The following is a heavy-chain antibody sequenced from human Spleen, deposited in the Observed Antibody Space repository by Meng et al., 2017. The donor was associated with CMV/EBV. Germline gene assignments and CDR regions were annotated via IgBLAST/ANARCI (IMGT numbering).Heavy chain of an antibody. CDR1: GFTFSSYW. V-gene: IGHV3-48*04. CDR3: ARDRSYYYDSTGLDY. J-gene: IGHJ4*02. D-gene: IGHD3-22*01. CDR2: ISNSGSTI. Sequence: GGSLRLSCAASGFTFSSYWMTWVRQAPGKGLEWVSYISNSGSTIYYADSVKGRFTISRDNAKNSLYLQMNSLRAEDTAVYYCARDRSYYYDSTGLDYWGQGTLVTVSS.